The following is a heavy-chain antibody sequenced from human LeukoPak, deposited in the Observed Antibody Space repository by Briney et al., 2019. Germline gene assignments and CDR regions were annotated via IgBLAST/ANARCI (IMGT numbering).Heavy chain of an antibody. V-gene: IGHV3-53*01. CDR3: AKMRVGGLRGGSFDY. J-gene: IGHJ4*02. Sequence: GGSLRLSCAASGFIVRSNYMSWFRQAPGKGLEWASVIYNDGRTYCADSVKGRFTISRDNSKNTLYLQMNSLRAEDTAVYYCAKMRVGGLRGGSFDYWGQGTLVTVSS. D-gene: IGHD3-16*01. CDR1: GFIVRSNY. CDR2: IYNDGRT.